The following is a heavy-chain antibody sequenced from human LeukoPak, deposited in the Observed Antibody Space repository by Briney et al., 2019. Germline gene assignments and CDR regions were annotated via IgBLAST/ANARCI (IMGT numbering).Heavy chain of an antibody. CDR1: GFSFSGCS. D-gene: IGHD3-3*01. J-gene: IGHJ5*02. CDR3: AKVGDFWSGSRWFDP. V-gene: IGHV3-7*01. Sequence: PGGSLRVSCAGSGFSFSGCSLSWVRQAPGKGLEWVATINEVGSKTYYDDSVKGRFTISRDNAKNSLYLEMSSLRAEDTAVYYCAKVGDFWSGSRWFDPWGQGTLVTVSS. CDR2: INEVGSKT.